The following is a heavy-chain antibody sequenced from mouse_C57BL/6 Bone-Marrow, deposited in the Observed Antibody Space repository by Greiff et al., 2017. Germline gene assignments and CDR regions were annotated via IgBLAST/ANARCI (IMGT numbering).Heavy chain of an antibody. V-gene: IGHV14-4*01. Sequence: EVQLQQSGAELVRPGASVKLSCTASSFNIKDDYMHWVKQRPEQGLEWIGWIDPENGDTEYASKFQGKATITADTSSNTAYLQLSSLTSEDTAVYYCTTAQLDLWGFAYWGQGTLVTVSA. D-gene: IGHD1-1*02. J-gene: IGHJ3*01. CDR2: IDPENGDT. CDR3: TTAQLDLWGFAY. CDR1: SFNIKDDY.